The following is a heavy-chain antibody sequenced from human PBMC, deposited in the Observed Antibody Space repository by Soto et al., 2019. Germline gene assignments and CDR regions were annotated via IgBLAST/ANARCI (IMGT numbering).Heavy chain of an antibody. CDR1: GFTFSSYG. Sequence: GGSLRLSCAASGFTFSSYGMHWVRQAPGKGLEWVAVISYDGSNKYYADSVKGRFTISRDNSKNTLYLQMNSLRAEDTAVYYCAKDRPRYYYGSGSLNGMDVWGQGTTVNVSS. J-gene: IGHJ6*02. D-gene: IGHD3-10*01. CDR2: ISYDGSNK. V-gene: IGHV3-30*18. CDR3: AKDRPRYYYGSGSLNGMDV.